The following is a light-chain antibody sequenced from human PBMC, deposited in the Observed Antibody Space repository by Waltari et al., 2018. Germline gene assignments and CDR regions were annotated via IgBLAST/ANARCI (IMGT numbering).Light chain of an antibody. V-gene: IGKV3-20*01. J-gene: IGKJ4*01. Sequence: EIVLTQSPGTLSSSPGERATLSCRASQTVSSIALTWYQQKPGQPPRLLIYGTSNRATGIPDRFSGTGSGTDFTLTISRLEPEDFAVYYCQQYDGTTLTFGGGTKVEI. CDR3: QQYDGTTLT. CDR2: GTS. CDR1: QTVSSIA.